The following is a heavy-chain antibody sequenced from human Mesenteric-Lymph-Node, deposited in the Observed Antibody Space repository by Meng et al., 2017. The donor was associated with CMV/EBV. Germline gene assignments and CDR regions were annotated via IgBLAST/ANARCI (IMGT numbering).Heavy chain of an antibody. Sequence: SETLSLTCAVYGGSFSGCYWSWIRQPPGKGLEWIGEINHSGSTNYNPSLKSRVTISVDTSKNQFSLKLSSVTAADTAVYYCARGGGGYSYGYPMRYWGQGTLVTVSS. D-gene: IGHD5-18*01. CDR3: ARGGGGYSYGYPMRY. J-gene: IGHJ4*02. V-gene: IGHV4-34*01. CDR1: GGSFSGCY. CDR2: INHSGST.